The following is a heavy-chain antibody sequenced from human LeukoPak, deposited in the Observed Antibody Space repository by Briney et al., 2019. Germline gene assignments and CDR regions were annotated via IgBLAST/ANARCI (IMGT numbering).Heavy chain of an antibody. Sequence: SVKVSCKASGGTFSSYAISWVRQAPGQGLEWMGRIIPILGIANYAQKFQGRVTITADKSTSTAYMELSSLRSEDTAVYYCAPEGYYYGSGSYRYYGMDVWGQGTTVTVSS. CDR2: IIPILGIA. CDR3: APEGYYYGSGSYRYYGMDV. CDR1: GGTFSSYA. J-gene: IGHJ6*02. V-gene: IGHV1-69*04. D-gene: IGHD3-10*01.